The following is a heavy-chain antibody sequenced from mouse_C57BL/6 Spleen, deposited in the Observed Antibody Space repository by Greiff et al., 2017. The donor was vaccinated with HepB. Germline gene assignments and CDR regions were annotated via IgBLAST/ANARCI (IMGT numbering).Heavy chain of an antibody. Sequence: QVQLQQSGPGLVAPSQSLSITCTVSGFSLTSYAISWVRQPPGKGLEWLGVIWTGGGTNYNSALKSRLSISKDNSKSQVFLKMNSLQTDDTARYYCARNPHYYGSSYYFDYWGQGTTLTVSS. V-gene: IGHV2-9-1*01. CDR3: ARNPHYYGSSYYFDY. J-gene: IGHJ2*01. CDR2: IWTGGGT. CDR1: GFSLTSYA. D-gene: IGHD1-1*01.